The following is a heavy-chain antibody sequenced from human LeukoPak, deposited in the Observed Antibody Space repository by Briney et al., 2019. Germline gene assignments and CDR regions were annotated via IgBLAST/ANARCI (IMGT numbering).Heavy chain of an antibody. J-gene: IGHJ6*03. D-gene: IGHD3-9*01. CDR2: MNPNSGNT. V-gene: IGHV1-8*01. Sequence: ASVKVSCKASGYTFTSYDINWVRQATGQGLEWMGWMNPNSGNTGYAQKFQGRVTMTRNTSISTAYMELSSLRSEDTAVYYCARDYKYYDILTGYGDYYYYMDIWGKGTTVTVSS. CDR3: ARDYKYYDILTGYGDYYYYMDI. CDR1: GYTFTSYD.